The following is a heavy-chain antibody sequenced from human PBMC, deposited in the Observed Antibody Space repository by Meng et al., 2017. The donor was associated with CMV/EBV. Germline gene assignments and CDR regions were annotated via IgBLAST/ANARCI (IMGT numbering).Heavy chain of an antibody. V-gene: IGHV1-2*02. CDR3: ARGRAYDYSNYEVRDNWFDP. CDR2: INPNSGGT. J-gene: IGHJ5*02. D-gene: IGHD4-11*01. Sequence: ASVKVSCKASGYTFTGYYMHWVRQAPGQGLEWMGWINPNSGGTNYAQKFQGRVTMTRDTSISTAYMELSRLRSDDTAVYYCARGRAYDYSNYEVRDNWFDPWGQGTLVTVSS. CDR1: GYTFTGYY.